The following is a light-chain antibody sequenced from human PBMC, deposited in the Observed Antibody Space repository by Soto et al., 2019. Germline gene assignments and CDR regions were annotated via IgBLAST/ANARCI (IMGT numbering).Light chain of an antibody. J-gene: IGLJ3*02. CDR2: EVT. V-gene: IGLV2-8*01. Sequence: QSALTQPPSASGSPGQSVTISCTGTSSDVGGYNYVSWYQPHPGKAPKLMIYEVTKRPSGVPDRFSGSKSGNTASLTGSGLQSEDEADYYCSSYAGSNNLVFGGGTTLTVL. CDR3: SSYAGSNNLV. CDR1: SSDVGGYNY.